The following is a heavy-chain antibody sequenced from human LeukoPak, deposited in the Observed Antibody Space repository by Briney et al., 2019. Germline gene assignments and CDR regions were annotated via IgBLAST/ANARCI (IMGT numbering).Heavy chain of an antibody. CDR2: TYYRSTWYN. Sequence: SQTLSLTCAISGVSVSSNSVTWNWIRQSPSRGLEWLGRTYYRSTWYNDYAVSVRGRITVNPDTSKNQFPLHLNSVTPEDTAVYYCARRLTQYDCFDPWGQGILVTVSS. CDR3: ARRLTQYDCFDP. D-gene: IGHD2-2*01. CDR1: GVSVSSNSVT. V-gene: IGHV6-1*01. J-gene: IGHJ5*02.